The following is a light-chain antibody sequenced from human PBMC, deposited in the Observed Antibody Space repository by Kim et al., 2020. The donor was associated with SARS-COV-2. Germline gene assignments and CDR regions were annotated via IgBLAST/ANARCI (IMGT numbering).Light chain of an antibody. V-gene: IGLV3-19*01. CDR1: SLRSYY. CDR2: GKN. J-gene: IGLJ3*02. CDR3: NSRDSSGNHLGV. Sequence: SSELTQDPAVSVALGQTVRITCQGDSLRSYYASWYQQKPGQAPVLVIYGKNNRPSGIPDRFSGSSSGNTASLTITGARAEEEADYYCNSRDSSGNHLGVFGGGTQLTVL.